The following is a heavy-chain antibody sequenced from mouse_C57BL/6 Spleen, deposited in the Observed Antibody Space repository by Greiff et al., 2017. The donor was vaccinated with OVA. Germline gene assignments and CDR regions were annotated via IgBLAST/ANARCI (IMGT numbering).Heavy chain of an antibody. J-gene: IGHJ1*03. Sequence: QVQLQQSGAELMKPGASVKLSCKATGYTFTGYWIAWVKQRPGHGLEWIGEILPGSGSTNYNEKLKGRATFTADNASNTAYMQLISLTTEDSAIYYCAALLRCVWGTGTTVTVSS. CDR2: ILPGSGST. D-gene: IGHD1-1*01. CDR1: GYTFTGYW. CDR3: AALLRCV. V-gene: IGHV1-9*01.